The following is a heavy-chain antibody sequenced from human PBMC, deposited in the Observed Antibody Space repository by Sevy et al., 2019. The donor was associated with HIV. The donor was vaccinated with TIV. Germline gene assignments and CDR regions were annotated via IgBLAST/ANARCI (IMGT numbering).Heavy chain of an antibody. D-gene: IGHD3-22*01. CDR1: GVTFSSYA. CDR3: ASADTYDGSGYYQY. Sequence: GGSLRLSCAASGVTFSSYAMHWVRQAPGKGLEWVAVISYDGSNKYYADSVKGRFTISRDNSKNTLYLQMNSLRAEDTAVYYCASADTYDGSGYYQYWGQGTLVTVSS. J-gene: IGHJ4*02. V-gene: IGHV3-30*04. CDR2: ISYDGSNK.